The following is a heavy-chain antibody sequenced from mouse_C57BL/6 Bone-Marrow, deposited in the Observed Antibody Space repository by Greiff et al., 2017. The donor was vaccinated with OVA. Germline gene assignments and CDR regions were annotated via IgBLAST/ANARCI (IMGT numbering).Heavy chain of an antibody. D-gene: IGHD2-2*01. Sequence: QVQLQQPRAELVKPGASVKLSCKASGYTFTSYWMQWVKQRPGQGLEWIGEIDPSDSYTNYNQKFKGKATLTVDTSSSTAYMQLSSLTSEDSAVYYCARWFSWFAYWGQGTLVTVSA. CDR1: GYTFTSYW. CDR2: IDPSDSYT. J-gene: IGHJ3*01. CDR3: ARWFSWFAY. V-gene: IGHV1-50*01.